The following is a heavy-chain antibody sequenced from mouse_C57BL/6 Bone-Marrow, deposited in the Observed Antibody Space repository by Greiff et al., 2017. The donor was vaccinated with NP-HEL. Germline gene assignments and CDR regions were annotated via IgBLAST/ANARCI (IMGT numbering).Heavy chain of an antibody. D-gene: IGHD1-1*01. CDR1: GFNIKDYY. CDR2: IDPEDGDT. Sequence: VQLKESGAELVRPGASVKLSCTASGFNIKDYYMHWVKQRPEQGLEWIGRIDPEDGDTEYAPKFQGKATMTADTSSNTAYLQLSSLASEDTAVYYCTSITYPGYWYFDVWGTGTTVTVSS. CDR3: TSITYPGYWYFDV. V-gene: IGHV14-1*01. J-gene: IGHJ1*03.